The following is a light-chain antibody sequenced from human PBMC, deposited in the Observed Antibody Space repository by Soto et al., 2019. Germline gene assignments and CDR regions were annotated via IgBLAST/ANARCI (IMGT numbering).Light chain of an antibody. CDR2: GAS. J-gene: IGKJ5*01. CDR3: QQRSNWPLIT. V-gene: IGKV3D-20*02. Sequence: EIVLTQPPGTLSLSPGERATLSCRASQSISSSYLAWYQQKPGQAPRLLIYGASSRATGIPDRFSGSGSGTDFTLTISSLEPEDFAVYYCQQRSNWPLITFGQGTRLEIK. CDR1: QSISSSY.